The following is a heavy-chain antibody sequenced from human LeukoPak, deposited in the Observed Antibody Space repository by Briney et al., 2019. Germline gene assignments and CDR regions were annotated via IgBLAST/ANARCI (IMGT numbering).Heavy chain of an antibody. V-gene: IGHV1-8*02. J-gene: IGHJ3*02. CDR1: GYTFTSYD. CDR3: ASLPIVATNRNPFDI. Sequence: GASVKVSCKASGYTFTSYDINWVRQATGQGLEWMGWMNPNSGNTGYAQKFQGRVTMTTDTSTSTAYMELRSLRSDDTAVYYCASLPIVATNRNPFDIWGQGTMVTVSS. D-gene: IGHD5-12*01. CDR2: MNPNSGNT.